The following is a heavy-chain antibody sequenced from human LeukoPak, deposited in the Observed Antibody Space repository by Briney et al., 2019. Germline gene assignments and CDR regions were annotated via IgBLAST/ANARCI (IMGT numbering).Heavy chain of an antibody. CDR1: GYTFTDHY. Sequence: ASVKVSCKVSGYTFTDHYMHWVQQAPGKGLEWMGLVDPEDGETIYAEKFQGRVTITADTSTDTAYMELSSLRSEDTAVYYCATGPNYYYDSSGQPQALYMDVWGKGTTVTVSS. D-gene: IGHD3-22*01. V-gene: IGHV1-69-2*01. CDR2: VDPEDGET. J-gene: IGHJ6*03. CDR3: ATGPNYYYDSSGQPQALYMDV.